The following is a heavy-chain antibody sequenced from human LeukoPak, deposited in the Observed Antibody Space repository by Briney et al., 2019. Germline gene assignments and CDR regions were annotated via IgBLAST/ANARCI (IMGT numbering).Heavy chain of an antibody. J-gene: IGHJ5*02. Sequence: GGSLRLSCAASGFTFSSYAMSWVRQAPGKGLEWVANIKQDGSEKFFVDSVKGRFTISRDNAKNSLYLQMNSLRAEDTAVYYCAGEAGRYSSGWYFWFDPWGQGTLVTVSS. CDR1: GFTFSSYA. D-gene: IGHD6-19*01. CDR2: IKQDGSEK. CDR3: AGEAGRYSSGWYFWFDP. V-gene: IGHV3-7*01.